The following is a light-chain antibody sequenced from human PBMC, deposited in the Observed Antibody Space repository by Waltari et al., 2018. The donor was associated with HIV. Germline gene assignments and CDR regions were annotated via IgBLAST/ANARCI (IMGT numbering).Light chain of an antibody. J-gene: IGLJ3*02. V-gene: IGLV2-14*01. CDR2: EVS. CDR3: ESADNSGTYWV. CDR1: SSDVGGYNY. Sequence: QSALTQPASVSGSPGQSITISCTGTSSDVGGYNYVSWYQQHPGKAPKLMIYEVSNRPSGVSNRFSGSKSGNTASLTISGLQAEDEADYYCESADNSGTYWVFGGGTKLSVL.